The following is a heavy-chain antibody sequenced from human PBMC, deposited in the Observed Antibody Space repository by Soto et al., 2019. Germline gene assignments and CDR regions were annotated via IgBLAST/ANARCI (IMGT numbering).Heavy chain of an antibody. V-gene: IGHV3-43*01. CDR2: ISWDGGST. J-gene: IGHJ6*02. CDR1: GFTFDDYT. D-gene: IGHD6-13*01. CDR3: AKDMSLGYSSSWYNYYYGMDV. Sequence: GSLRLSCAASGFTFDDYTMHWVRQAPGKGLEWVSLISWDGGSTYYADSVKGRFTISRDNSKNSLYLQMNSLRTEDTALYYCAKDMSLGYSSSWYNYYYGMDVWGQGTTVTVSS.